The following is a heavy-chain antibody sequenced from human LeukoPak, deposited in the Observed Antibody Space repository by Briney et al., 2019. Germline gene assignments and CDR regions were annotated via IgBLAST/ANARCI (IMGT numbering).Heavy chain of an antibody. CDR1: GFTFGDYA. Sequence: GGSLRPSCTASGFTFGDYAMSWFRQAPGKGLEWVGSIRSKAYGGTTDYAASVKGRFTISRDDSKSIAYLQMNSLKTEDTAVYYCTSTASTVTTTGYYFDYWGQGTLLTVSS. CDR3: TSTASTVTTTGYYFDY. CDR2: IRSKAYGGTT. D-gene: IGHD4-17*01. J-gene: IGHJ4*02. V-gene: IGHV3-49*03.